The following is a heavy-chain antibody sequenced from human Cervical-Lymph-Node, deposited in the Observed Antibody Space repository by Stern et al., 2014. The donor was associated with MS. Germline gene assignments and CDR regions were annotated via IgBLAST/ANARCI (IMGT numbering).Heavy chain of an antibody. Sequence: QVQLVQSGGGVVQPGRSLRLSCAASGFSFSRYAMRWVRQAPGKGLEWVAVIWYDGSNPYYADSVTGRFTISRDNFKNTLYLQMNSLRAEDTAVYYCASAYSSSHYYFDYWGQGTLVTVSS. D-gene: IGHD6-13*01. CDR3: ASAYSSSHYYFDY. CDR2: IWYDGSNP. V-gene: IGHV3-33*01. CDR1: GFSFSRYA. J-gene: IGHJ4*02.